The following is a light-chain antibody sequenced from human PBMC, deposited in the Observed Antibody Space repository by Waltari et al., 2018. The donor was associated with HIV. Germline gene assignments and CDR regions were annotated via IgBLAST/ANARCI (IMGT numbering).Light chain of an antibody. CDR3: ATWDDTMSVV. V-gene: IGLV1-44*01. Sequence: QSPLTQTPSMSGAPGQRVNIACSGRPSTIGSNSVNWYRQLPGTAPKLLIYSNDQRPSSVPVRFSGSKSATSAFLVISGLQSDDEADYYCATWDDTMSVVFGGGTRLTVL. J-gene: IGLJ2*01. CDR1: PSTIGSNS. CDR2: SND.